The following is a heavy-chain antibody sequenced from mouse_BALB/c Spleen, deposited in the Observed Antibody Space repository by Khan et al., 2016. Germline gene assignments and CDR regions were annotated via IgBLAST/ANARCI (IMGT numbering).Heavy chain of an antibody. V-gene: IGHV14-4*02. D-gene: IGHD2-1*01. CDR1: AFNIKDYY. CDR3: NASYYGNYSYFDY. CDR2: IDPESGDT. Sequence: VQLKQSGAELVRSGASVKLSCTASAFNIKDYYIHWVKQRPEQGLEWIGWIDPESGDTEYVPKFQGKATVTADTSSNTAYLQHSSLTSADSAVYYCNASYYGNYSYFDYWGQGTTLTVSS. J-gene: IGHJ2*01.